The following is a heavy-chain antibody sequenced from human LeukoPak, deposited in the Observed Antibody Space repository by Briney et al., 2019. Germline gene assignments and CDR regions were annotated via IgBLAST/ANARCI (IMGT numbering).Heavy chain of an antibody. CDR1: GYSFSSYW. D-gene: IGHD2-2*01. Sequence: GESLKISCQGSGYSFSSYWIAWVRQMPGKGLEWMGVIYPSDSHTTYSPSFPDQVTISADKSINTAYLQWNSLQASDTAIYYCARVVGAAPFDYWGQGTLVTVSS. J-gene: IGHJ4*02. CDR3: ARVVGAAPFDY. V-gene: IGHV5-51*01. CDR2: IYPSDSHT.